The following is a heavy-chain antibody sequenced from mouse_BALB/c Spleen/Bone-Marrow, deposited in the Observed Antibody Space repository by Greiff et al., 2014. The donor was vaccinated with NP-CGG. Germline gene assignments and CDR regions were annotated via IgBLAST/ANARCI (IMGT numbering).Heavy chain of an antibody. V-gene: IGHV1S132*01. CDR2: TFPGTGTT. CDR1: GYTFTSYW. Sequence: QVQLQQSGAELVKPGASVKLSCKTSGYTFTSYWIQWVKQRPGQGLGWIGETFPGTGTTYYNEKSKDKATLTIDTSSSTAYMQLSSLTSEDSAVYFCARKGISTVIATAYYFDYWGQGSTLTVSS. CDR3: ARKGISTVIATAYYFDY. J-gene: IGHJ2*01. D-gene: IGHD2-4*01.